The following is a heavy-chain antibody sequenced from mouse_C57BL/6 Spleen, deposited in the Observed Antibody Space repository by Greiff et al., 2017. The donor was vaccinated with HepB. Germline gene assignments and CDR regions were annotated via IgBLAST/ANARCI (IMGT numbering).Heavy chain of an antibody. CDR3: AKGRSDYAMDY. V-gene: IGHV1-82*01. Sequence: QVQLQQSGPELVKPGASVKISCKASGYAFSSSWMNWVKQRPGTGLEWIGRIYPGDGDTNYNGKFKGKATLTADKSSSTAYMQLSSLTSEDSAVYFCAKGRSDYAMDYWGQGTSVTVSS. J-gene: IGHJ4*01. CDR1: GYAFSSSW. CDR2: IYPGDGDT. D-gene: IGHD1-1*01.